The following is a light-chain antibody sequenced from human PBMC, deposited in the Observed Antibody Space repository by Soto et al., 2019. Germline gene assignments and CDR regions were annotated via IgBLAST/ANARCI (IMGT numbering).Light chain of an antibody. CDR3: SSYAGSYTPYV. CDR2: EVT. V-gene: IGLV2-8*01. J-gene: IGLJ1*01. Sequence: QSALTQPPSASGSPGQSVTISCTGTSSDVGGYDYVSWYQQHPGKAPKLMIYEVTIRPSGVSDRFSGSKSGNTASLTVSGLQAEDEADYYCSSYAGSYTPYVFGTGTKLTVL. CDR1: SSDVGGYDY.